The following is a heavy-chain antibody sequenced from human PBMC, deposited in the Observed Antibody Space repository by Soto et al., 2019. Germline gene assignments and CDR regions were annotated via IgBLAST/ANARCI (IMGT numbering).Heavy chain of an antibody. J-gene: IGHJ4*02. CDR2: IYYSGST. Sequence: QVQLQESGPGLVKPSQTLSLTCTVSGGSISSGGYYWSWIRQHPGKGLEWIGYIYYSGSTYYNPSLKSRVTMSVDTSKNQFSMALSSVAAAETAVYYCASSFGVAAAGPFDYWGQVTLVTVSS. D-gene: IGHD6-13*01. V-gene: IGHV4-31*03. CDR1: GGSISSGGYY. CDR3: ASSFGVAAAGPFDY.